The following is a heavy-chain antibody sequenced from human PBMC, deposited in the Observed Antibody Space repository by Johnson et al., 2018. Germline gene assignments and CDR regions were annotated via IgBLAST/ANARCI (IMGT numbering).Heavy chain of an antibody. CDR1: GFTFSSYS. D-gene: IGHD2-15*01. Sequence: VQLVQSGGGLVQPGGSLRLSCAASGFTFSSYSMNWVRQAPGKGLEWVSSISSSSSYIYYADSVKGRFTISRDNSKNTLYLQMNSLRGEDTAVYYCARDSDIVVVVGAYMDVWGKGTTVTVSS. J-gene: IGHJ6*03. V-gene: IGHV3-21*01. CDR3: ARDSDIVVVVGAYMDV. CDR2: ISSSSSYI.